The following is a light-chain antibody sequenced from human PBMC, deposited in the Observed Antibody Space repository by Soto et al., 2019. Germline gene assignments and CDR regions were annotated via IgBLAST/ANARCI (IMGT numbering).Light chain of an antibody. J-gene: IGKJ1*01. CDR3: QKYHSAPWT. CDR2: AAS. Sequence: DIQMTQSPSSLSASVGDRVTITCRASQGISNYLAWYQQKPGKVPKLLIYAASTLQSGVASRFSGSGSGTDFTLTISGLQPEDVATYYCQKYHSAPWTFGQGTKVEFK. CDR1: QGISNY. V-gene: IGKV1-27*01.